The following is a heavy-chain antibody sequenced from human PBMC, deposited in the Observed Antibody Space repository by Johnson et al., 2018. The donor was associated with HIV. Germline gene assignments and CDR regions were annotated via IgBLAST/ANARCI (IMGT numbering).Heavy chain of an antibody. CDR1: GFTFNDYA. J-gene: IGHJ3*02. CDR3: AKDSLVMAVSPAAFDI. D-gene: IGHD5-24*01. Sequence: VQLVESGGVVVQPGGSLRLSCAASGFTFNDYAMHWVRQVPGKGLEWVSGISWNSENLAYAESVRGRFTISRDNAKNSLYLQMNSLRGEDTAVYFCAKDSLVMAVSPAAFDIWGQGTMVTVSS. CDR2: ISWNSENL. V-gene: IGHV3-9*01.